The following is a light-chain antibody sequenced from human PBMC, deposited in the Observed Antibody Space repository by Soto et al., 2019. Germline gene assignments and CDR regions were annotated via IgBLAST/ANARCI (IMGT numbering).Light chain of an antibody. V-gene: IGKV3-20*01. J-gene: IGKJ1*01. Sequence: TAVPQSSAPLSGSRGDRATLSCRASQSISSNLAWYQQKPGQAPRLLIYGVSSMPTGIPDRFSGSGSGTDFTLTISRLQPDDFATYYCQQLETSPPTFGQGTKVDIK. CDR3: QQLETSPPT. CDR2: GVS. CDR1: QSISSN.